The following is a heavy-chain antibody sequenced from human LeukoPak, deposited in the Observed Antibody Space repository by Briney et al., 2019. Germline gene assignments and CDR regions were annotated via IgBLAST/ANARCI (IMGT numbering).Heavy chain of an antibody. CDR2: INPNSGGT. Sequence: ASVKVSCKASGYTFTGYYMHWVRQAPGQGLEWMGWINPNSGGTNYAQKFQGWVTMTRDTSISTAYMELSRLRSDDTAVYYCARGHGTMVRGVITFDYWGRGTLVTVSS. D-gene: IGHD3-10*01. V-gene: IGHV1-2*04. J-gene: IGHJ4*02. CDR3: ARGHGTMVRGVITFDY. CDR1: GYTFTGYY.